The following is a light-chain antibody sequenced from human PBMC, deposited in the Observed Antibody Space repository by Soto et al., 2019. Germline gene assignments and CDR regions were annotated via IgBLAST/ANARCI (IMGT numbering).Light chain of an antibody. J-gene: IGLJ2*01. CDR2: EVS. V-gene: IGLV2-14*01. CDR3: SSYTGDTTPV. CDR1: SNDVGGYAY. Sequence: QSALTQPASVSGSPGQSXXXXCTGTSNDVGGYAYVSWYQQYPGKAPKLVISEVSNRPSGVSHRFSGSRSGNTASLTISGLQAEDEADYYCSSYTGDTTPVFGGGTKVTVL.